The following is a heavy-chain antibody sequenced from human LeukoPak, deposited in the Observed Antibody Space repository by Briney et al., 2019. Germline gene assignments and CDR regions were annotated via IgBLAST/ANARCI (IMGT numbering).Heavy chain of an antibody. CDR2: IYYSGST. CDR3: ARRESSGWYSNWFDP. Sequence: PSETLSLTCTVSGGSISSSSYYWGWIRQPPGKGLEWIGSIYYSGSTYYNPSLKSRVTISVDTSKNQFSLKLSSVTAADTAVYYCARRESSGWYSNWFDPWGQGTLVTVSS. D-gene: IGHD6-19*01. J-gene: IGHJ5*02. CDR1: GGSISSSSYY. V-gene: IGHV4-39*01.